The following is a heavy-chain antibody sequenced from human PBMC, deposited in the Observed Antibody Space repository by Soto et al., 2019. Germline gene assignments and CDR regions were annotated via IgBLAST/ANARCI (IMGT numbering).Heavy chain of an antibody. CDR1: GFTFSSYA. CDR3: AKHDSSGYYSPFDY. J-gene: IGHJ4*02. D-gene: IGHD3-22*01. V-gene: IGHV3-23*01. CDR2: ISGSGGST. Sequence: GGSLRLSCAASGFTFSSYAMSWVRQAPGKGLEWVSGISGSGGSTYYADSVKGRFTISRDNSKNTLDLQMNSLRAEDTAVYYCAKHDSSGYYSPFDYWGQGTLVTVSS.